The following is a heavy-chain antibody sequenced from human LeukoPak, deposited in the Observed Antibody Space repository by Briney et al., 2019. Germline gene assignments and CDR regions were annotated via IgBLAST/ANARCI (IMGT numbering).Heavy chain of an antibody. V-gene: IGHV4-61*02. Sequence: PSQTLSLTCTVSGGSISSGSYYWRWIRQPAGTGLEWIGRIYTSGSTNYNPSLKSRVTISVDTSKNQFSLKLSSVTAADTAVYYCAREDYCSSTSCYTHLDYWGQGTLVTVSS. CDR2: IYTSGST. D-gene: IGHD2-2*02. J-gene: IGHJ4*02. CDR1: GGSISSGSYY. CDR3: AREDYCSSTSCYTHLDY.